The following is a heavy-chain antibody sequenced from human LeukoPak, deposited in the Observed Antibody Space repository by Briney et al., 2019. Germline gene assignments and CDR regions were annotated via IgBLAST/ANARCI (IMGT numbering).Heavy chain of an antibody. CDR2: IHYSGNT. V-gene: IGHV4-39*01. CDR1: GGSTSSSNYY. CDR3: ARLGAGPTYYDFWSGYSSFYFDH. J-gene: IGHJ4*02. D-gene: IGHD3-3*01. Sequence: SETLSLTCTVSGGSTSSSNYYWGWIRQPPGKGLERIGGIHYSGNTYYNPSLKSRVTISVDTSKNQFSLKLSSVTAADTAVYYCARLGAGPTYYDFWSGYSSFYFDHWGQGTLVTVSS.